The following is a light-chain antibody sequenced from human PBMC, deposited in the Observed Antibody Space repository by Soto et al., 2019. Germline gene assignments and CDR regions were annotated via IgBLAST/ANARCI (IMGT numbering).Light chain of an antibody. CDR2: RNN. CDR1: NSNIGSYY. CDR3: AAWDDSLSGPV. V-gene: IGLV1-47*01. Sequence: QSVLTQSPSASGTPGQRVTISCSGSNSNIGSYYVYWYQQLPGTAPKLLIYRNNQRPSGVPDRFSGSKSGTSASLAISGLRSEDEADYYCAAWDDSLSGPVFGGGTKLTVL. J-gene: IGLJ2*01.